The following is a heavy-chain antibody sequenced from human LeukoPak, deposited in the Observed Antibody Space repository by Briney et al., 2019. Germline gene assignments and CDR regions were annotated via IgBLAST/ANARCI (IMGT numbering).Heavy chain of an antibody. CDR1: GYTFTNYD. CDR2: MSPESGIT. Sequence: VTVSCKASGYTFTNYDINWVRQATGQGLEWMGWMSPESGITSNAQKLQSRVTSTKNTSISTADMELSSLRSEDTALYYCARGPYCRSTSCPYYLDVWGKGTTVTV. V-gene: IGHV1-8*03. CDR3: ARGPYCRSTSCPYYLDV. D-gene: IGHD2-2*01. J-gene: IGHJ6*03.